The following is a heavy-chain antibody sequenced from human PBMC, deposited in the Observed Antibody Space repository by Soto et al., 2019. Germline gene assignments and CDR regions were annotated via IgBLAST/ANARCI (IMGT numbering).Heavy chain of an antibody. CDR1: GYTFTIYY. D-gene: IGHD6-13*01. J-gene: IGHJ4*02. CDR2: INPSGGST. Sequence: ASVKVSCKASGYTFTIYYMHWVRQAPGQGLEWMGIINPSGGSTSYAQKFQGRVTMTRDTSTSTVYMELSSLRSEDTAVYYCARGPRGIAAADTFDYWGQGTLVTVSS. CDR3: ARGPRGIAAADTFDY. V-gene: IGHV1-46*01.